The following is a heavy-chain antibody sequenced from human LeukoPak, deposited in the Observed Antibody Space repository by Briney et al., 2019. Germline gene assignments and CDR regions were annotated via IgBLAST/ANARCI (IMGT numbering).Heavy chain of an antibody. Sequence: ASVKVPCKVSGYTHTELSMHWVRQAPGKGLEWMGGFDPEDGETIYAQKFQGRVTMTEDTSTDTAYMELSSLRSEDTAVYYCATIYYYDSSGRYNWFDPWGQGTLVTVSS. J-gene: IGHJ5*02. CDR2: FDPEDGET. D-gene: IGHD3-22*01. CDR3: ATIYYYDSSGRYNWFDP. V-gene: IGHV1-24*01. CDR1: GYTHTELS.